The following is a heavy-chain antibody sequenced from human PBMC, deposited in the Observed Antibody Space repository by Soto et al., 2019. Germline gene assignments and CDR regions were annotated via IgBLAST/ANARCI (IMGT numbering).Heavy chain of an antibody. CDR3: ARTAPIVVVTAWYYYGMDV. V-gene: IGHV4-30-4*01. Sequence: PSETLSLTCTVSGGSISSGDYYWSWIRQPPGKGLEWIGYIYYSGSTYYNPSLKSRVTISVDTSKNQFSLKLSSVTAADTAVYYCARTAPIVVVTAWYYYGMDVWGQGTTVTVSS. CDR1: GGSISSGDYY. CDR2: IYYSGST. J-gene: IGHJ6*02. D-gene: IGHD2-21*02.